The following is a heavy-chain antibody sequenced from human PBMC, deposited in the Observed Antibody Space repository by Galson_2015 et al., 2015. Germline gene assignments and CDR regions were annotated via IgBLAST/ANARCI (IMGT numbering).Heavy chain of an antibody. CDR1: GYTFISYD. J-gene: IGHJ4*02. D-gene: IGHD3-22*01. CDR3: ARSYSDETSGYYN. Sequence: SVKVSCKASGYTFISYDINWVRQAPGQGLEWMGWMNSNSGYTGYGQKFQGRVTMTRNTSISTAYMELTSLRSEDTAVYYCARSYSDETSGYYNWGQGTLVTVSS. V-gene: IGHV1-8*01. CDR2: MNSNSGYT.